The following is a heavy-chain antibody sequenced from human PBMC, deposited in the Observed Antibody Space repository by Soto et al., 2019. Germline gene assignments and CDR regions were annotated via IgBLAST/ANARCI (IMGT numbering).Heavy chain of an antibody. CDR1: DDFISSYY. V-gene: IGHV4-4*07. CDR2: VSTNGAT. Sequence: PSETXSLTCTVSDDFISSYYFNWIRQPAGKGLEWIGRVSTNGATNYNPSLESRVTMSVDTSKNQFSLKLTSVTAADTAVYFCARADYEILTGSYAMDVWGQGTTVTVSS. CDR3: ARADYEILTGSYAMDV. D-gene: IGHD3-9*01. J-gene: IGHJ6*02.